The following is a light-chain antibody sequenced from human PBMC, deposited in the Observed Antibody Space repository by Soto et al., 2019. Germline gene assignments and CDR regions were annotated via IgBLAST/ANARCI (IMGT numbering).Light chain of an antibody. CDR1: QGISSY. CDR2: AAS. Sequence: AIRMTQSPSSLSASTGDRVTITCRASQGISSYLAWYQQKPGKAPKLLIYAASTLQSGVPSRFSGSGSGTEFTLTISSLQSEDFAVYYCQQYDNWPTFGQGTKV. V-gene: IGKV1-8*01. J-gene: IGKJ1*01. CDR3: QQYDNWPT.